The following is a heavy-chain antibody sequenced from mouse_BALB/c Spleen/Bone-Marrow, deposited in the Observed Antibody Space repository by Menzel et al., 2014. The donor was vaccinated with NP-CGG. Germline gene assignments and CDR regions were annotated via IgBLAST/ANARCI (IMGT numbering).Heavy chain of an antibody. V-gene: IGHV14-3*02. CDR1: GFNIKDTY. D-gene: IGHD2-14*01. CDR2: IDPANGNT. CDR3: ARYRLGTYFDY. Sequence: EVMLVESGAELVKPGASVKLSCTASGFNIKDTYMHWVKQRPEQGLEWIGRIDPANGNTKYDPKFQGKATITADTSSNTAYLQLSSLTSEDTAVYYCARYRLGTYFDYWGQGTTHTVSS. J-gene: IGHJ2*01.